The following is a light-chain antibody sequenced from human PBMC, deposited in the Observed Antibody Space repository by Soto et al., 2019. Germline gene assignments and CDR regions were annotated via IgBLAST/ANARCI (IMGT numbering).Light chain of an antibody. CDR2: GAS. CDR3: HQYGSSAWT. J-gene: IGKJ1*01. V-gene: IGKV3-20*01. CDR1: QSVSSNH. Sequence: EIVLTQSPGTLSLSPGERATLSCRASQSVSSNHLAWYQQKPGQAPRLLIYGASSRATGIPDRFSGSGSATDFTLTISRLEPEDFAVYYCHQYGSSAWTFGQGTKVEIK.